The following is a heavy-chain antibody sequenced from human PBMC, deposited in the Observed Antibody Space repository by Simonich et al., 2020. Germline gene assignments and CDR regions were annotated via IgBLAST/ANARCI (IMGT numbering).Heavy chain of an antibody. CDR3: ARDYSNYDAFDI. CDR2: INSDGSST. V-gene: IGHV3-74*01. Sequence: EVQLVESGGGLVQPGGSLRLSCAASGFTFSSYWMHWARQAPGKGRGGGSRINSDGSSTSYADSVKGRFTISRDNAKNTLYLQMNSLRAEDTAVYYCARDYSNYDAFDIWGQGTMVTVSS. J-gene: IGHJ3*02. CDR1: GFTFSSYW. D-gene: IGHD4-4*01.